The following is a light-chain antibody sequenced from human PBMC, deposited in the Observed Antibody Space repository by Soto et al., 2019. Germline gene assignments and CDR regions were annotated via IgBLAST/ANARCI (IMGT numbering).Light chain of an antibody. CDR2: KGS. CDR1: QGISSW. Sequence: DIQMTQSPSALSASVGDRVPITSRGSQGISSWLAWYQQKPGKAPRLMIYKGSSLASGVPSRFSGSGSGTEFTLTISSLQPEDVATYHCQQHTTFGQGTKVEI. J-gene: IGKJ1*01. CDR3: QQHTT. V-gene: IGKV1-5*03.